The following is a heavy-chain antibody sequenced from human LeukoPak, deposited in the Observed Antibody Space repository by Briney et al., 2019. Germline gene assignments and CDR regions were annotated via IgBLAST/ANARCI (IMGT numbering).Heavy chain of an antibody. CDR3: ARDLITIFGVATGGLDY. CDR1: GFTFSSYS. CDR2: ISSSGSTI. Sequence: GGSLRLSCAASGFTFSSYSMNWVRQAPGKGLEWVSYISSSGSTIYYADSVKGRFTISRDNAKNSLYLQMNSLRAEDTAVYYCARDLITIFGVATGGLDYWGQGTLVTVSS. D-gene: IGHD3-3*01. V-gene: IGHV3-48*04. J-gene: IGHJ4*02.